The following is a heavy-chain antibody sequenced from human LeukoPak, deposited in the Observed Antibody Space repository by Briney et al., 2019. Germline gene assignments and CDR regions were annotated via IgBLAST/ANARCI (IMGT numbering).Heavy chain of an antibody. CDR3: ARALGRWLEIDY. Sequence: GGSLRLSCAASGFTVSSNYMSWVRQAPGKGLEWVSVIYSGGSTYYADSVKGRFTISRDNSKNTLYLQRNSLRAEDTAVYYCARALGRWLEIDYWGQGTLVTVSS. J-gene: IGHJ4*02. D-gene: IGHD6-19*01. CDR1: GFTVSSNY. V-gene: IGHV3-53*01. CDR2: IYSGGST.